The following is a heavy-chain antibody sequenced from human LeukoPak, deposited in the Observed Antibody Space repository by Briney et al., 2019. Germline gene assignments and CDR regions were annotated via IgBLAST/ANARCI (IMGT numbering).Heavy chain of an antibody. J-gene: IGHJ4*02. V-gene: IGHV1-69*13. CDR1: GGTFSSYA. Sequence: ASVKVSCKASGGTFSSYAISWVRQAPGQGLEWMGGIIPIFGTANYAQKFQGRVTITADESTSTAYMELSSLRSEDTAVYYCARGTVWFGVPVDYWGQGTLVTVSS. D-gene: IGHD3-10*01. CDR2: IIPIFGTA. CDR3: ARGTVWFGVPVDY.